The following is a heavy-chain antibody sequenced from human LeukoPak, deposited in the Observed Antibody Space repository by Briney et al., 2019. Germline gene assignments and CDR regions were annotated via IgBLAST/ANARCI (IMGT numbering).Heavy chain of an antibody. Sequence: GGSLRLSCAASGFIFSSYAMSWVRQAPGKGLEWVSAISGSAGSTYYADSVKGRFTISRDNSKNTLYLQMNSLRAEDTAVYYCAKYYDFWSGYHGVNYYFDYWGQGTLVTVSS. CDR2: ISGSAGST. V-gene: IGHV3-23*01. D-gene: IGHD3-3*01. CDR1: GFIFSSYA. CDR3: AKYYDFWSGYHGVNYYFDY. J-gene: IGHJ4*02.